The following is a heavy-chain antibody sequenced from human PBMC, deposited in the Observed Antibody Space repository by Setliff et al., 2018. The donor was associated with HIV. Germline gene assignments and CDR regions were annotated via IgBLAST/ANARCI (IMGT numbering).Heavy chain of an antibody. CDR1: GGSFSDYY. Sequence: PSETLSLTCAVYGGSFSDYYWTWIRQSPGKGLEWIGEINHRGSTNYNPSLKSRVTVSVDTSKKQFSLKLNSVAAADTAVYYCAREDYYYYGMDVWGQGTTVTVSS. V-gene: IGHV4-34*01. CDR3: AREDYYYYGMDV. CDR2: INHRGST. J-gene: IGHJ6*02.